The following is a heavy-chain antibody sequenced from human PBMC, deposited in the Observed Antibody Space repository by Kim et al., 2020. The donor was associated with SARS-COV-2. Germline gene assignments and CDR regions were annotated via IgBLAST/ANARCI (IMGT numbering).Heavy chain of an antibody. J-gene: IGHJ4*02. CDR1: GFTFSNFA. CDR3: AKDPYTSGWYRAGDS. D-gene: IGHD6-19*01. V-gene: IGHV3-23*01. CDR2: ITGRGGGST. Sequence: GGSLRLSCAASGFTFSNFAMSWVRQAPGKGLQWVSGITGRGGGSTSYADSVKGRFTISRDNSKNTLFLQMNSLRVEDTALYYCAKDPYTSGWYRAGDSWGQGTLVTVPS.